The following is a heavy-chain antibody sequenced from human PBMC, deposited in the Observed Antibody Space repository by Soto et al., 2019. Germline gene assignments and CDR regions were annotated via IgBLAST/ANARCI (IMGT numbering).Heavy chain of an antibody. CDR3: ARDSISYGPGVNDY. CDR1: GLSVSDSY. CDR2: VYAGGET. V-gene: IGHV3-53*01. Sequence: GGSLRLSCAASGLSVSDSYMSWVRQAPGKGLEWVSIVYAGGETYYADSLKGRFTISRDSSNNILYLQMNNLRAEDTAVYYCARDSISYGPGVNDYWGQGT. J-gene: IGHJ4*02. D-gene: IGHD5-18*01.